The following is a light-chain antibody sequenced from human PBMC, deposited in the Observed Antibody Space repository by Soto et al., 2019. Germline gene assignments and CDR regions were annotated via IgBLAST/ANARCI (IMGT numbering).Light chain of an antibody. CDR1: QTIGRW. CDR3: QQYNNYPWT. CDR2: KTS. J-gene: IGKJ1*01. Sequence: DIQMTQSPSSLPASVGDRVNITCRATQTIGRWLAWYQQKPGTAPNLLIYKTSSLETGVPSRFTGSGSGTDFTLTISSLQADDFATYYCQQYNNYPWTFGQGTKVDIK. V-gene: IGKV1-5*03.